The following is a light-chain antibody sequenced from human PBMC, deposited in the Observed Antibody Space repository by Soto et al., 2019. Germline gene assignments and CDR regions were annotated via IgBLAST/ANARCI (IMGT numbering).Light chain of an antibody. CDR3: QQGNSIPLT. CDR2: AAS. Sequence: DIQMTQSPSSLSASVGDRVIITCRTSQSISGYLNWYQHQPGKAPNLLIYAASILQSGVPSRFSGSGSGTDFTLTISNLQPEDCAVYYCQQGNSIPLTFGGGTKVEIK. V-gene: IGKV1-39*01. CDR1: QSISGY. J-gene: IGKJ4*01.